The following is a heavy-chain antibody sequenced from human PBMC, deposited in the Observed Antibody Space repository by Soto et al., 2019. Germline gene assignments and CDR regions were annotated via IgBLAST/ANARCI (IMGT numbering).Heavy chain of an antibody. CDR2: IYSGGST. V-gene: IGHV3-66*04. CDR3: ARLPRQQLAFDY. J-gene: IGHJ4*02. CDR1: GFTVSSNY. Sequence: GGSLRLSCAASGFTVSSNYMSWVRQAPGKGLEWVSGIYSGGSTYYSDSVKGRFTISRDNSKNTLYLQMNSLRAEDTAVYYCARLPRQQLAFDYWGQGTLVTVSS. D-gene: IGHD6-13*01.